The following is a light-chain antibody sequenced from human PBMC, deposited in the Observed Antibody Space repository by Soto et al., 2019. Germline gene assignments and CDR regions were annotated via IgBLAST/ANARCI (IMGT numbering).Light chain of an antibody. CDR2: DAS. Sequence: DIQMTQSPPTLSASVGDRVTITCRARQSISIWLAWYQQKPGKAPKLLIYDASILESGVPSRFSGSGSGTEFTLTISSLQPDDFATYYCQQYNSYRTFGQGTKVDIK. J-gene: IGKJ1*01. CDR3: QQYNSYRT. V-gene: IGKV1-5*01. CDR1: QSISIW.